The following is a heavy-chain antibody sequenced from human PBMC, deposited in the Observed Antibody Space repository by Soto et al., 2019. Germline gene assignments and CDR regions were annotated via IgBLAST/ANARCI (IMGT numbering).Heavy chain of an antibody. J-gene: IGHJ6*02. V-gene: IGHV3-21*01. Sequence: PGGSLRLSCAASGFTFSSYSMNWVRQAPGKGLEWVSSISSSSSYIYYADSVKGRFTISRDNAKNSLYLQMNSLRAEDTAVYYCARADYYDSSGWSSYCYGMDVWGQGTTVTVSS. CDR1: GFTFSSYS. CDR3: ARADYYDSSGWSSYCYGMDV. CDR2: ISSSSSYI. D-gene: IGHD3-22*01.